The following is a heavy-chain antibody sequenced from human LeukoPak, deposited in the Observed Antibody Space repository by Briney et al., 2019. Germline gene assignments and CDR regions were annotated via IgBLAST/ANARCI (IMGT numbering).Heavy chain of an antibody. Sequence: GGSLRLSCAAPGFSFSSNWMGWVRQAPGKGLEWVAHIKRDGSQKYYLDSVKGRFTISRDNAKNSLYLQMNSLRAEDTAVYYCARDRWELLSNSYHYCGLDVWGQGTTVTVSS. D-gene: IGHD2-15*01. CDR2: IKRDGSQK. CDR1: GFSFSSNW. J-gene: IGHJ6*02. V-gene: IGHV3-7*01. CDR3: ARDRWELLSNSYHYCGLDV.